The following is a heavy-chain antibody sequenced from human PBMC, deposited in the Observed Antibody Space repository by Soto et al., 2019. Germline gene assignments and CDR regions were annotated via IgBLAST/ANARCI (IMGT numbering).Heavy chain of an antibody. CDR1: GGSISSYY. CDR2: IYYSGST. V-gene: IGHV4-59*01. CDR3: ARGSYDILTGDAFDI. Sequence: SETLSLTCTVSGGSISSYYWSWIRQPPGKGLEWIGCIYYSGSTNYNPSLKSRVTISVDTSKNQFSLKLSSVTAADTAVYYCARGSYDILTGDAFDIWGQGTMVTVSS. J-gene: IGHJ3*02. D-gene: IGHD3-9*01.